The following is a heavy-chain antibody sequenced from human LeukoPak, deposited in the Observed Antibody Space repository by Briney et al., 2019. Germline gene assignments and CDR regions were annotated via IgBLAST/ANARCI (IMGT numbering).Heavy chain of an antibody. Sequence: SETLSLTRTVSGGSIRGYYWSWIRQPPGKGLEWIGEINHSGSTNYNPSLKSRVTISVDRSKSQFSLKLTSVTAADTAVYYCARFDAHSRSSNYSYYMDVWRRGTTDIVSS. CDR1: GGSIRGYY. V-gene: IGHV4-34*01. D-gene: IGHD6-6*01. CDR3: ARFDAHSRSSNYSYYMDV. J-gene: IGHJ6*03. CDR2: INHSGST.